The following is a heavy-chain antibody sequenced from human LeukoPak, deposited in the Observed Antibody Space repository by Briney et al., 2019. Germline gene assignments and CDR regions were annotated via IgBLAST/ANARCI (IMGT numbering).Heavy chain of an antibody. J-gene: IGHJ3*02. D-gene: IGHD4-11*01. CDR2: IFHSGST. CDR3: ASRDYKDAFDI. Sequence: SETLSLTCTVSGGSISSYYWSWIRQPPGKGLEWIGYIFHSGSTNYNPSLKSRVTISVGTSKNQFSLKLSSVTAADTAVYYCASRDYKDAFDIWGQGTMVTVSS. CDR1: GGSISSYY. V-gene: IGHV4-59*01.